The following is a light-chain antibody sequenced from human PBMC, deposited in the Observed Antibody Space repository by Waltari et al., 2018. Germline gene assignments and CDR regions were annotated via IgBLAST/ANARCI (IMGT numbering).Light chain of an antibody. Sequence: EIVMTQSPVTLSVSPGERAAPPCRPSQSVRTNLAWYQQRPGQTPRLLIYGTSTRATEIPARFSGSGSGTEFTLTISSLQSEDFAVYYCQQYNDWPYTFGQGTKLEIK. CDR1: QSVRTN. J-gene: IGKJ2*01. V-gene: IGKV3-15*01. CDR3: QQYNDWPYT. CDR2: GTS.